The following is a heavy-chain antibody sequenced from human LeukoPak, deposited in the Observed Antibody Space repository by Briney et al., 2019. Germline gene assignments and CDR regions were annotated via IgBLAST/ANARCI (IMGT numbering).Heavy chain of an antibody. CDR3: AKGERDDFWSGYYLNY. D-gene: IGHD3-3*01. J-gene: IGHJ4*02. V-gene: IGHV3-30*18. CDR1: GFTFSSYG. Sequence: GRSLRLSCAASGFTFSSYGMHWVRQAPGKGLEWVAVISYDGSNKYYADSVEGRFTISRDNSKNTLYLQMNSLRAEDTAVYYCAKGERDDFWSGYYLNYWGQGTLVTVSS. CDR2: ISYDGSNK.